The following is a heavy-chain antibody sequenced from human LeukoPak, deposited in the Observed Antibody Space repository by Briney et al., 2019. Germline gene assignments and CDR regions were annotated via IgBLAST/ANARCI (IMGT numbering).Heavy chain of an antibody. CDR3: ARDGYCTSTSCYANAFDI. Sequence: ASVKVSCKASGYTFTNYAISWVRQAPGQGLEWMGWISAYNGNTNYAQKLQGRVTMTTDTSTSTAHMELRSLRSDDTAVYYCARDGYCTSTSCYANAFDIWGQGTMVTVSS. CDR1: GYTFTNYA. CDR2: ISAYNGNT. J-gene: IGHJ3*02. V-gene: IGHV1-18*01. D-gene: IGHD2-2*03.